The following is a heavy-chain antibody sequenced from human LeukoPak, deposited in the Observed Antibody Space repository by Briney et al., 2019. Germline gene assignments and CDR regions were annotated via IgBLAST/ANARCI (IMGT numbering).Heavy chain of an antibody. CDR1: GFTFSSYV. CDR2: ICYDGSNK. Sequence: GGSLRLSCAASGFTFSSYVMRWLRQPPGKGLELVAVICYDGSNKYYADSVKGRFTISRDNSKNTLYLQMNSLRAEVTAVYYCAREQFVLRAFDIWGQGTMVTVSS. V-gene: IGHV3-33*01. CDR3: AREQFVLRAFDI. D-gene: IGHD6-6*01. J-gene: IGHJ3*02.